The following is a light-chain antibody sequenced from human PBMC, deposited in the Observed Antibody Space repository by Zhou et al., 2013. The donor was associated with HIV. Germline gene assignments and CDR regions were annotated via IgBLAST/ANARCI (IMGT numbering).Light chain of an antibody. J-gene: IGKJ2*01. CDR1: QSVSSN. CDR2: GAI. V-gene: IGKV3-15*01. CDR3: QQYNNWPYT. Sequence: EIVMTQSPAILSVSPGERATLSCRASQSVSSNLAWFQQKPGQAPRLLIYGAIIRATGVPARFSGSGSGTEFTLTISSLQSEDFAVYYCQQYNNWPYTFGQGTKLEIK.